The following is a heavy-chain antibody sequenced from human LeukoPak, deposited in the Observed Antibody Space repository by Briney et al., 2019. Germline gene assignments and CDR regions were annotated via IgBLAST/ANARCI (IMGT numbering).Heavy chain of an antibody. CDR1: GFTFSSYW. CDR3: VRDSPSGFFDL. CDR2: INPDGTVT. J-gene: IGHJ2*01. D-gene: IGHD6-19*01. V-gene: IGHV3-74*01. Sequence: PGGSLRLSCAASGFTFSSYWMHWVRHAPGKGLVWVSPINPDGTVTTYADSVKGRFTISRDNAKNTLYLQMNSLRVEDTAVYYCVRDSPSGFFDLWGRGTLVTVSS.